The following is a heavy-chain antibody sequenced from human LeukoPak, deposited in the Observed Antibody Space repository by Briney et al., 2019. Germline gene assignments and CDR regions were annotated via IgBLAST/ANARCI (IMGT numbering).Heavy chain of an antibody. CDR3: ARGGFYCGGDCYVDY. D-gene: IGHD2-21*02. Sequence: SETLSLTCAVYGGSFSPYYWSWIRQPPGKGLEWIGEINRSGSTNYNPSLKSRVTISVDTSKNQFSLRLSSVTAADTAVYYCARGGFYCGGDCYVDYWGQGTLVTVSS. J-gene: IGHJ4*02. CDR1: GGSFSPYY. CDR2: INRSGST. V-gene: IGHV4-34*01.